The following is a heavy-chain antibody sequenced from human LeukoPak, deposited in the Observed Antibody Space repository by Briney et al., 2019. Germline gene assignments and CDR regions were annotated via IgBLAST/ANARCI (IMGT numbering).Heavy chain of an antibody. J-gene: IGHJ4*02. CDR3: ARWRREQRGWYFDY. CDR1: GGSISSYY. Sequence: PSETLSLTCTVSGGSISSYYWSWIRQPAGKGLEWIGRIYTSGSTNCNPSLKSRVTMSVDTSKNQFSLKLSSVTAADTAVYYCARWRREQRGWYFDYWGQGTLVTVSS. V-gene: IGHV4-4*07. D-gene: IGHD6-25*01. CDR2: IYTSGST.